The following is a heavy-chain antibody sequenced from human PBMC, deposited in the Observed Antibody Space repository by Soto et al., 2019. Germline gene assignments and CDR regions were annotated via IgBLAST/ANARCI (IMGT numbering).Heavy chain of an antibody. CDR2: IGTLHDT. V-gene: IGHV3-13*01. Sequence: ESGGGLVQPGGSLRLSCAASGFTFSAYDMHWVRQPTGKGLEWVSAIGTLHDTYYPDSVKGRFTISRENAKNSLYLQMNSLTTGDTALYYCARQASYWHGGGGWFDPWGQGTLVTVSS. CDR1: GFTFSAYD. J-gene: IGHJ5*02. CDR3: ARQASYWHGGGGWFDP. D-gene: IGHD2-8*02.